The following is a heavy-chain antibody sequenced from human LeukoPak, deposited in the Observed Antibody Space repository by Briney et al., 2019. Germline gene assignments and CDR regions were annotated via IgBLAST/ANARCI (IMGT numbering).Heavy chain of an antibody. CDR1: GFTFSDYY. CDR3: ARRTGWEKAFDI. J-gene: IGHJ3*02. V-gene: IGHV3-11*01. Sequence: PGGSLRLSCAASGFTFSDYYMSWIRQAPGKGLEWVSYISSSGSTIYYADSVKGRFTISRDNAKNSLYLQMNSLRAEGTAVYYWARRTGWEKAFDIWGQGTMVTVSS. CDR2: ISSSGSTI. D-gene: IGHD1-14*01.